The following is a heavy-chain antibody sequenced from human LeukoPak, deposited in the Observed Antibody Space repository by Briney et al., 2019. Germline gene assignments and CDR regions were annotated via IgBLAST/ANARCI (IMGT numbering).Heavy chain of an antibody. CDR2: IIPIFGTA. CDR1: GGTFSSYA. J-gene: IGHJ6*03. Sequence: SVKASCKASGGTFSSYAISWVPQAPGQGLEWMGGIIPIFGTANYAQKFQGRVTITTDESTSTAYMELSSLRSEDTAVYYCARSPGLNYYYMDVWGKGTTVTVSS. CDR3: ARSPGLNYYYMDV. D-gene: IGHD3/OR15-3a*01. V-gene: IGHV1-69*05.